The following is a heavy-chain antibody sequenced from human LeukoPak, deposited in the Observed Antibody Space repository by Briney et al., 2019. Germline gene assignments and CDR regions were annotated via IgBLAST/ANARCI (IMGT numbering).Heavy chain of an antibody. CDR1: GGSISIYF. CDR3: ARLYCSGGSCDPGYYYYGMDV. J-gene: IGHJ6*02. D-gene: IGHD2-15*01. Sequence: SETLSLTCTVSGGSISIYFWSWIRAPLGKGLEWMGYIYYSRGTNYDTSLMSRVTISADTSKNQFSLKLRSVTAADTAVYYCARLYCSGGSCDPGYYYYGMDVWGQGTTVTVSS. CDR2: IYYSRGT. V-gene: IGHV4-59*01.